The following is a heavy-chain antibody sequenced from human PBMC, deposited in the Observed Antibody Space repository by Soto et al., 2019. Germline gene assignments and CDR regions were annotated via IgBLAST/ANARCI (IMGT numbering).Heavy chain of an antibody. D-gene: IGHD6-19*01. J-gene: IGHJ3*02. V-gene: IGHV3-30-3*01. CDR1: GFTFSSYA. CDR2: ISYDGSNK. CDR3: AREMGGSGWYQDAFDI. Sequence: QVQLVESGGGVVQPGRSLRLSCAASGFTFSSYAMHWVRQAPGKGLEWVAVISYDGSNKYYADSVKGRFTISRDNSKNTLYLQMNSLGAEDTAVDYCAREMGGSGWYQDAFDIWGQGTMVTVAS.